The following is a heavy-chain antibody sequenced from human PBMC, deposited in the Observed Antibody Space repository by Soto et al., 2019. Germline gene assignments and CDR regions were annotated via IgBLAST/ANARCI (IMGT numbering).Heavy chain of an antibody. V-gene: IGHV4-30-4*01. J-gene: IGHJ4*02. CDR1: GGSISDGAYY. CDR3: ASGLSGDKVDQ. D-gene: IGHD2-21*01. Sequence: QVQLQESGPGLVKPSQTLSLTCTVSGGSISDGAYYWSWIRQPPGKGLEWIGHIYDSGNTYNNPSLKSRLTISVDTSKNHSSLHLNPVTAADTAVYYCASGLSGDKVDQWGQGTLVTVSS. CDR2: IYDSGNT.